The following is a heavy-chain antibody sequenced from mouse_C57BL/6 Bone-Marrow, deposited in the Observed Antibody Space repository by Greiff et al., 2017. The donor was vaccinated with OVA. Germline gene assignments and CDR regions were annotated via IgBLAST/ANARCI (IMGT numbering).Heavy chain of an antibody. CDR2: IYPSDSET. Sequence: QVQLQQPGAELVRPGSSVKLSCKASGYTFTSYWMDWVKQRPGQGLEWIGNIYPSDSETHYNQNVKDKATLTVDKYSSTAYMQLSSLTSEDTAIYYCAKEDTTVENYMDYWGQGTTLTVSS. CDR3: AKEDTTVENYMDY. J-gene: IGHJ2*01. D-gene: IGHD1-1*01. CDR1: GYTFTSYW. V-gene: IGHV1-61*01.